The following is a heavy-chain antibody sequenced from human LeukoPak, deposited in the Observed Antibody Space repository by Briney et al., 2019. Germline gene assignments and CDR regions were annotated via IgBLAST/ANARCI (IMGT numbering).Heavy chain of an antibody. CDR2: INHSGST. J-gene: IGHJ5*02. CDR1: GGSFSGYY. V-gene: IGHV4-34*01. D-gene: IGHD2-8*01. CDR3: ARGFSLTNGDWFDP. Sequence: PSETLSHTCAVYGGSFSGYYWSWIRQPPGKGLEWIGEINHSGSTNYNPSLKSRVTTSVDTSKNQFSLKLSSVTAADTAVYYCARGFSLTNGDWFDPWGQGTLVTVSS.